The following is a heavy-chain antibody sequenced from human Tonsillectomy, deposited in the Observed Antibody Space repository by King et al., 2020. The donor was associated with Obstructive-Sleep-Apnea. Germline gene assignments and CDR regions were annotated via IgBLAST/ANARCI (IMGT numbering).Heavy chain of an antibody. V-gene: IGHV3-9*01. CDR1: GFTFDDYA. J-gene: IGHJ4*02. CDR3: VKDKNSGWYVDYFDY. CDR2: ISWNSGSI. D-gene: IGHD6-19*01. Sequence: VQLVESGGGLVQPGRSLRLSCAASGFTFDDYAMHWVRQAPGKGLEWVSGISWNSGSIGYADSVKGRFTFSRDSAKNSLFLQMNSLRVEDTALYYCVKDKNSGWYVDYFDYWDQGTLVTVSS.